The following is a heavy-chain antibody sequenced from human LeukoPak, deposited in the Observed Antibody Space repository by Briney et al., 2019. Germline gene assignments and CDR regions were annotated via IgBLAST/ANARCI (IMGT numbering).Heavy chain of an antibody. CDR1: GGSFSVYY. V-gene: IGHV4-34*01. J-gene: IGHJ4*02. CDR2: INHSGST. CDR3: AGRIAVAGGDY. D-gene: IGHD6-19*01. Sequence: SETLSLTCAVYGGSFSVYYWSWIRQPPGKGLEWIGEINHSGSTNYNPSLKSRVTISVDTSKNQFSLKLSSGTAADTAVYYCAGRIAVAGGDYWGQGTLVTVSS.